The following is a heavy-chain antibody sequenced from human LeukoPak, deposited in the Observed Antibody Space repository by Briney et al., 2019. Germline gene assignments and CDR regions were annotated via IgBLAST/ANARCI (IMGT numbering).Heavy chain of an antibody. CDR2: IKQDGSEK. CDR1: GFTFSRYW. Sequence: GGSLRLSCAASGFTFSRYWMNWVRQAPGKGLEWVANIKQDGSEKYYVESVKGRFTISRDNAKNSLYLQMNSLRGEDTAVYYCTRTDEGYWGQGTLVTVSS. V-gene: IGHV3-7*01. J-gene: IGHJ4*02. CDR3: TRTDEGY.